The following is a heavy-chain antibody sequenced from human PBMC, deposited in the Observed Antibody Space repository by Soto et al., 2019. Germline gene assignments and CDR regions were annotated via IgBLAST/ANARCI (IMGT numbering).Heavy chain of an antibody. CDR3: ANHPDYYGSGSYYNFDWFDP. D-gene: IGHD3-10*01. V-gene: IGHV3-23*01. CDR2: ISGSGGST. Sequence: GGSLRLSCAASGFTFSSYAMSWVRQAPGKGLEWVSAISGSGGSTYYADSVKGRFTISRDNSKNTLYLQMNSLRAEDTAVYYCANHPDYYGSGSYYNFDWFDPWGQGTLVTVSS. CDR1: GFTFSSYA. J-gene: IGHJ5*02.